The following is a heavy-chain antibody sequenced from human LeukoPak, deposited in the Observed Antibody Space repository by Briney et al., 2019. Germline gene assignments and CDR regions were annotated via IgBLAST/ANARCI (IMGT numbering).Heavy chain of an antibody. V-gene: IGHV4-31*03. CDR1: GGSISSGGYY. D-gene: IGHD4-17*01. CDR2: IYYSGST. J-gene: IGHJ4*02. Sequence: SETLSLTCTVSGGSISSGGYYWSWIRLHPGKGLEWIGYIYYSGSTYYNPSLKSRVTISVDTSKNQFSLKLSSVTAADTAVYYCARSGDYGPIYYFDYWGQGTLVTVSS. CDR3: ARSGDYGPIYYFDY.